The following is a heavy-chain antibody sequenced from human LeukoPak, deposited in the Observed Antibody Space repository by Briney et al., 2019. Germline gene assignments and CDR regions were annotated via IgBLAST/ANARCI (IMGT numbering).Heavy chain of an antibody. J-gene: IGHJ4*02. CDR3: ARVPMIPSSTTKYYFDY. V-gene: IGHV1-2*06. CDR2: INPNSGGT. CDR1: GYTFTGYY. D-gene: IGHD3-22*01. Sequence: GASVKVSCKASGYTFTGYYMHWVRQAPGQGLEWMGRINPNSGGTNYAQKFQGRVTMTRDTSISTAYMELSRLRSDDTAVYYCARVPMIPSSTTKYYFDYWGQGTLVTVSS.